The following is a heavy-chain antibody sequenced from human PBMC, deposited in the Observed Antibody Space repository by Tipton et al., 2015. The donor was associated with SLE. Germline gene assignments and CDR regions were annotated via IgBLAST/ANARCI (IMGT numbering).Heavy chain of an antibody. Sequence: TLSLTCTVSGGSISSSSYYWGWIRQPPGKGLEWIGSIYYSGSTYYNPSLKSRVTISVDTSKNQFSLKLSSVTAADTAVYYCARSPYSNYDRYYYGMDVWGQGTTVTVSS. V-gene: IGHV4-39*07. CDR3: ARSPYSNYDRYYYGMDV. CDR2: IYYSGST. J-gene: IGHJ6*02. D-gene: IGHD4-11*01. CDR1: GGSISSSSYY.